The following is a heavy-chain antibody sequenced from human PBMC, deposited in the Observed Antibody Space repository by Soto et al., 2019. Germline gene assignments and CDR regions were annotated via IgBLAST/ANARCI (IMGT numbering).Heavy chain of an antibody. J-gene: IGHJ6*02. Sequence: GGSLRLSCTSSGFIFGDYAMSWVRQAPGKGLEWVGFIRTKPYGGTTDYAESVKGRFTITRDDLKSIAYLQMDSLKSDDTAVYYCARRLLDYGDYYYGVDVWGQGTTVTVSS. V-gene: IGHV3-49*04. D-gene: IGHD4-17*01. CDR2: IRTKPYGGTT. CDR1: GFIFGDYA. CDR3: ARRLLDYGDYYYGVDV.